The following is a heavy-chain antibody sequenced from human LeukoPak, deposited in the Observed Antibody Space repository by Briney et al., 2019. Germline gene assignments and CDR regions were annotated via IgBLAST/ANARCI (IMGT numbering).Heavy chain of an antibody. CDR1: GFTFSDYY. J-gene: IGHJ3*02. Sequence: GGSLRLSCAASGFTFSDYYMSWIRQAPAKGLEWVSYIDGSSSRINYADSVKGRFTISRDNAKNSLFLQMNSLTVEDTAVYYCASRVAFDIWGLGTMVTVSS. CDR3: ASRVAFDI. CDR2: IDGSSSRI. D-gene: IGHD3-3*01. V-gene: IGHV3-11*01.